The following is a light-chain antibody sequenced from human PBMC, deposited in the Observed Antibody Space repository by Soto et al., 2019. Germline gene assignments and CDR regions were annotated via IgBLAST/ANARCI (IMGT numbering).Light chain of an antibody. CDR1: QSVLYSSNNKNC. V-gene: IGKV4-1*01. CDR2: WAS. J-gene: IGKJ1*01. Sequence: DIVMTQSPDSLAVSLGERATINCKSSQSVLYSSNNKNCLAWYQQKPGQPPKLLIYWASTRESGVPDRFSGRGSGTDFTLTISSLQAEDVAVYYCQQYYSTPWTFGQGTKVEIK. CDR3: QQYYSTPWT.